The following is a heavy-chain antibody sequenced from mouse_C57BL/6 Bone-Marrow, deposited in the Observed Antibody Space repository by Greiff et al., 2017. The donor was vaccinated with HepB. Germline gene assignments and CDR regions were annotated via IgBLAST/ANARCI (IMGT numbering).Heavy chain of an antibody. J-gene: IGHJ2*01. V-gene: IGHV14-4*01. CDR1: GFNIKDDY. Sequence: LKESGAELVRPGASVKLSCTASGFNIKDDYMHWVKQRPEQGLEWIGWIDPENGDTEYASKFQGKATITADTSANTAYLQLSSLTSEDTAVYYCTFYGSSFDYWGQGTTLTVSS. D-gene: IGHD1-1*01. CDR3: TFYGSSFDY. CDR2: IDPENGDT.